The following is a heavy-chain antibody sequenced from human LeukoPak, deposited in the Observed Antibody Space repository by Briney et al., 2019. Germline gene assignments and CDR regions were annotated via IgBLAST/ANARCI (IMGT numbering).Heavy chain of an antibody. J-gene: IGHJ4*02. D-gene: IGHD2-15*01. CDR2: INHSGST. Sequence: SETLSLTCAVYGGSFSGYYWSWIRQPPGKGLEWIGEINHSGSTNYNPSLKSRVTISVDTSKNQFSLKLSSVTAADTAVYYCAGVYSYYFDYWGQGTLVTVSS. CDR3: AGVYSYYFDY. V-gene: IGHV4-34*01. CDR1: GGSFSGYY.